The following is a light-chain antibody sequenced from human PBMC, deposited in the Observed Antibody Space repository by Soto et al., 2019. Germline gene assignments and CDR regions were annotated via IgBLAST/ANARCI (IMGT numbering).Light chain of an antibody. CDR3: QQYGASPQT. V-gene: IGKV3-20*01. Sequence: EIVLTQSPGILSLSPGERANISCRASQSVSSAYLAWYQQKPGQAPRLLMFGASNRATGIPDRFSGRGSGTDFTLTISRLEPEDFAVYYCQQYGASPQTFGQGTKVEIK. J-gene: IGKJ1*01. CDR2: GAS. CDR1: QSVSSAY.